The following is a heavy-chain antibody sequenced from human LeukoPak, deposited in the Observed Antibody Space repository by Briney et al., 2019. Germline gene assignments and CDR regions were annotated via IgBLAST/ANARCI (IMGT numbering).Heavy chain of an antibody. D-gene: IGHD3-22*01. CDR2: INHSGST. Sequence: SETLSLTCAVYGGSFSGYYWSWIRQPPGRGLEWIGEINHSGSTNYNPSLKSRVTISVDTSKNQFSLKLSSVTAADTAVYYCARGSTYYESSGQVPFDYWGQGTLVTVSS. V-gene: IGHV4-34*01. CDR3: ARGSTYYESSGQVPFDY. J-gene: IGHJ4*02. CDR1: GGSFSGYY.